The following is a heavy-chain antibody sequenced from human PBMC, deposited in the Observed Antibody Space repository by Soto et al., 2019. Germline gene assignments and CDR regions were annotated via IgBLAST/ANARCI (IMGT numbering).Heavy chain of an antibody. J-gene: IGHJ6*02. Sequence: SETLSLTCAVYGGSFSGYYWSWIRQPPGKGLEWIGEINHSGSTNYNPSLKSRVTISVDTSKNQFSLKLSSVTAADTAVYHCARGRVTTVTTYYYYYYGMDVWGQGTTVTVSS. V-gene: IGHV4-34*01. CDR1: GGSFSGYY. CDR2: INHSGST. D-gene: IGHD4-17*01. CDR3: ARGRVTTVTTYYYYYYGMDV.